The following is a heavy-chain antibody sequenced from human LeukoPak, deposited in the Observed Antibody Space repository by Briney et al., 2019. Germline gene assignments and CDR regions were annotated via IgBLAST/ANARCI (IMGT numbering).Heavy chain of an antibody. V-gene: IGHV1-46*01. CDR2: LIPSRGTP. CDR3: ARGPHQYSDS. CDR1: GYTFTGFY. D-gene: IGHD2-2*01. Sequence: GASVKVSCKASGYTFTGFYIHWVRQAPGQGLEWMAKLIPSRGTPSYAQKFQGRVTVTSDTSTSTVHMELSSLRSDDSAVYYCARGPHQYSDSWGQGTLVSVSS. J-gene: IGHJ4*02.